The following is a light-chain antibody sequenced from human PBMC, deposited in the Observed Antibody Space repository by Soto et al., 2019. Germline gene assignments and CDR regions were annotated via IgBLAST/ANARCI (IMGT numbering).Light chain of an antibody. CDR2: AAS. Sequence: EIVLTQSPGTLPLSPGERATLSCRASLSVASNYLAWYQQKPGQAPRLLIYAASGRATGIPDRFSGSGSGTDFPLTITRLEPEDFAVYYCPQYGSAPWTFGQGTKVEIK. CDR1: LSVASNY. CDR3: PQYGSAPWT. V-gene: IGKV3-20*01. J-gene: IGKJ1*01.